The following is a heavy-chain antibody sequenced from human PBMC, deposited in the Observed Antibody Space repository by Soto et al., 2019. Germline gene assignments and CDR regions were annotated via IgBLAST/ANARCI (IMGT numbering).Heavy chain of an antibody. Sequence: QVQLVQSGAEVKKPGSSVKVSCKDSGGTFSTYSMFWVRQAPGQGLEWMGRIIPMLGVRNYTQRFQDRVTINADKSTATVHMELTSLRSEDTALYYCTIGSWSGEVFDIWGQGTMVTVSS. J-gene: IGHJ3*02. D-gene: IGHD2-21*01. V-gene: IGHV1-69*02. CDR3: TIGSWSGEVFDI. CDR2: IIPMLGVR. CDR1: GGTFSTYS.